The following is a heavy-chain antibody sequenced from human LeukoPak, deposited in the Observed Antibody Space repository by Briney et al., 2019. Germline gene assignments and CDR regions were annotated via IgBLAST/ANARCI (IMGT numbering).Heavy chain of an antibody. CDR3: ARATLSDYYFNY. V-gene: IGHV1-46*01. CDR1: GYTFTSYY. CDR2: INPSGGST. J-gene: IGHJ4*02. Sequence: ASVKVSCKASGYTFTSYYMHWVRQAPGQGLEWMGIINPSGGSTSYAQKFQGRVTMTRDTSTNTVYMELSSLRSEDTAVYFCARATLSDYYFNYWGRGTLVTVSS.